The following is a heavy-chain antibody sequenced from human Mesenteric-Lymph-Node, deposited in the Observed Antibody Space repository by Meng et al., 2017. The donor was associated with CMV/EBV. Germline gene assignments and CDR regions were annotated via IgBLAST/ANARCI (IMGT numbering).Heavy chain of an antibody. CDR3: AKDQGFSAASG. CDR1: GFTFSNYA. J-gene: IGHJ4*02. Sequence: EVQLLESGGGLVQPGGALRRSCAASGFTFSNYAMSWVRQAPGKGLEWVSSISGSGITTYYADSVKGRFTISRDNSKDTLYLEMNSLRAEDTAVYYCAKDQGFSAASGGDQGTLVTVS. CDR2: ISGSGITT. D-gene: IGHD6-13*01. V-gene: IGHV3-23*01.